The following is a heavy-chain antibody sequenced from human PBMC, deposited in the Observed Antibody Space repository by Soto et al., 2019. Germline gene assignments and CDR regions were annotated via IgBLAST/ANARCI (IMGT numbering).Heavy chain of an antibody. CDR3: ARGIAALYYYYGMDV. J-gene: IGHJ6*02. Sequence: SETLSLTCAVYGGSFSGYYWSWIRQPPGKGLEWIGEINHSGSTNYNPSLKSRVTISVDTSKNQFSLKLSSVTAADTAVYYCARGIAALYYYYGMDVWGQGXTVTVSS. CDR1: GGSFSGYY. V-gene: IGHV4-34*01. CDR2: INHSGST. D-gene: IGHD6-6*01.